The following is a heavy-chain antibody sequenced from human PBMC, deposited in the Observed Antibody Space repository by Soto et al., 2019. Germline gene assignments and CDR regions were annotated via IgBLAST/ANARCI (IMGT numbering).Heavy chain of an antibody. V-gene: IGHV3-30-3*01. J-gene: IGHJ4*02. CDR3: ARDNLVQNFDY. CDR2: ISYDGSNK. CDR1: GFTFSSYA. D-gene: IGHD6-13*01. Sequence: GGSLRLSCAASGFTFSSYAMHWVRQAPGKGLEWVAVISYDGSNKYYADSVKGRFTISRDNSKNTLYLQMNSLRAEDTAVYYCARDNLVQNFDYWGQGTLVTVSS.